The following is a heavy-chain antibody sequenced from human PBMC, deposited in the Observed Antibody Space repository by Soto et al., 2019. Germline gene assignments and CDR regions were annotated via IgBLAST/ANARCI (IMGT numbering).Heavy chain of an antibody. CDR2: NFPIFGTA. CDR3: ARGPVLRFFEWLLCH. D-gene: IGHD3-3*01. Sequence: SVKVSCKASGGTFSSYAISWVGTAPGRGLVWVGGNFPIFGTANYAQKFQGRVTITADKSTSTAYMELSSLRSEDTAVYYCARGPVLRFFEWLLCHWG. J-gene: IGHJ1*01. V-gene: IGHV1-69*06. CDR1: GGTFSSYA.